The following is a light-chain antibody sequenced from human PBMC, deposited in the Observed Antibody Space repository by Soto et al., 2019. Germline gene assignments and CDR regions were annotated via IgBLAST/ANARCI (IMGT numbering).Light chain of an antibody. CDR2: EDS. J-gene: IGLJ3*02. Sequence: QSALTQPASVSGSPEQSITISCTGTSSDVGAYNLVSWYQQHPGKAPRLIIYEDSKRPSGISHRFSGSKSDNTASLTISGLRAEDEAHYHCCSYAGSRTVVFGGGTKVTVL. CDR3: CSYAGSRTVV. CDR1: SSDVGAYNL. V-gene: IGLV2-23*01.